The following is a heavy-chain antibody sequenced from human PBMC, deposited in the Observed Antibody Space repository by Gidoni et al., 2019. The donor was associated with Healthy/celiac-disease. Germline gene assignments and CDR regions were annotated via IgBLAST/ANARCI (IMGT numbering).Heavy chain of an antibody. CDR3: TTLEAVPEIDY. V-gene: IGHV3-15*01. CDR2: IKSKTDGGTT. J-gene: IGHJ4*02. Sequence: EVQLVESGGGLVKPGGSLRFSCAASGFTFSNAWMSWVRQAPGKGLEWVGRIKSKTDGGTTDYAAPVKGRCTISRDDSKNTLYLQMNSLKTEDTAVYYCTTLEAVPEIDYWGQGTLVTVSS. D-gene: IGHD2-2*01. CDR1: GFTFSNAW.